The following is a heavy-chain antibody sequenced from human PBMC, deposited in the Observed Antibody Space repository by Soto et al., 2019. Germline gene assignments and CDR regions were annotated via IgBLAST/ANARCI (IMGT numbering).Heavy chain of an antibody. J-gene: IGHJ2*01. CDR2: ISSSSTFI. V-gene: IGHV3-21*01. Sequence: EVQLVESGGGPVKPGGSLRLSCAASGFTFSTYTMNWVRQAPGKGLEWVSSISSSSTFIYYADSVKGRFTISRDDAKNSLYLQMNSLRVEDTAVYYCTREGFHWYFDLWGRGTLVTVSS. CDR1: GFTFSTYT. CDR3: TREGFHWYFDL.